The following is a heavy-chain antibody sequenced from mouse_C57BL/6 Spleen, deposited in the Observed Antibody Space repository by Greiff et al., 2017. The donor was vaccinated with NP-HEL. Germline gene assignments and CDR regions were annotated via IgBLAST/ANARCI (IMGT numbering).Heavy chain of an antibody. J-gene: IGHJ4*01. V-gene: IGHV5-15*04. CDR2: ISNLAYSI. CDR1: GFTFSDYG. D-gene: IGHD3-1*01. Sequence: EVQGVESGGGLVQPGGSLKLSCAASGFTFSDYGMAWVRQAPRKGPEWVAFISNLAYSIYYADTVTGRFTISRENAKNTLYLEMSSLRSEDTAMYYCARRGLLDAMDYWGQGTSVTVSS. CDR3: ARRGLLDAMDY.